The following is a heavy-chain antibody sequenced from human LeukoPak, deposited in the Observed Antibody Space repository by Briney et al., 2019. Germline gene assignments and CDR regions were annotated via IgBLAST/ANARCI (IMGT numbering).Heavy chain of an antibody. CDR3: AKDKYCSGGSCHSYYFQH. D-gene: IGHD2-15*01. J-gene: IGHJ1*01. CDR2: ISSSSSII. Sequence: GGSLRLSCAASGFTFSTYSMNWVRQAPGKGLEWVSYISSSSSIIYYADSVKGRFTISRDNAKISLSLQMNSLRAEDTAVYYCAKDKYCSGGSCHSYYFQHWGQGILVTVSS. CDR1: GFTFSTYS. V-gene: IGHV3-48*01.